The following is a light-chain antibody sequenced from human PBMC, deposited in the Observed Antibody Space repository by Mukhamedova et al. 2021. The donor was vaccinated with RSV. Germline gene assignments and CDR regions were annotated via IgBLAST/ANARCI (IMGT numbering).Light chain of an antibody. CDR2: GAS. Sequence: LSCRASQSVSSNLAWYQQKPGQAPRLLIYGASTRATGIPARFSGSGSGTEFTLTISSLQSEDFAVYSCQQFNNWPRGTFGQGPK. J-gene: IGKJ1*01. CDR3: QQFNNWPRGT. CDR1: QSVSSN. V-gene: IGKV3-15*01.